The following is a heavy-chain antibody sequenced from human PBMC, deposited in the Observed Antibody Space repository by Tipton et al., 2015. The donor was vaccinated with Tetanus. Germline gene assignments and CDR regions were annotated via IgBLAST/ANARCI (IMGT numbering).Heavy chain of an antibody. Sequence: SLRLSCAASGFTFSSYAMSWVRQAPGKGLEWVSAISGSGGSTYYADSVKGRFTISRDNSKNTLYLQMNSLRAEDTAVYYCARTSMVRGVNGMDVWGQGTTVTVSS. J-gene: IGHJ6*02. CDR1: GFTFSSYA. V-gene: IGHV3-23*01. D-gene: IGHD3-10*01. CDR3: ARTSMVRGVNGMDV. CDR2: ISGSGGST.